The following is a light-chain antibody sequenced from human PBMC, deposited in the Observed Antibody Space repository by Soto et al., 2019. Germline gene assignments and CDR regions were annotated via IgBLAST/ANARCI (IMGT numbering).Light chain of an antibody. J-gene: IGKJ5*01. V-gene: IGKV1-39*01. CDR2: GAS. CDR1: QSISRH. Sequence: DINITQSPSSLSPSVGERVTLTCRASQSISRHLNWYQQKPGRAPRLLIYGASNLQSGVPSRFRGSGSGTDCTLTISRLLPEEFAPYYCQQGYSTPVTFGQGTQLEI. CDR3: QQGYSTPVT.